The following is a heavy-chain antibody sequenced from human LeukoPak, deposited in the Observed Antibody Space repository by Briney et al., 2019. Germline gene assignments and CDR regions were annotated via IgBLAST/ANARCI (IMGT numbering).Heavy chain of an antibody. J-gene: IGHJ6*03. D-gene: IGHD3-10*01. CDR2: IKQDESEK. CDR1: GFTVSSNY. CDR3: AKIHGSGSYSGYYMDV. V-gene: IGHV3-7*01. Sequence: GGSLRLSCAASGFTVSSNYMSWVRQAPGKGLEWVANIKQDESEKYYVDSVKGRFTISRDNAKNSLYLQMNSLRAEDTAVYYCAKIHGSGSYSGYYMDVWGKGTTVTISS.